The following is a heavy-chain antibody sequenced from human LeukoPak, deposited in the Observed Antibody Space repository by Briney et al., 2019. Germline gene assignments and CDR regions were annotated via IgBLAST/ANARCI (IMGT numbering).Heavy chain of an antibody. CDR2: INTYNGNT. CDR3: ARDNSATSDCSSTSCFHFDY. V-gene: IGHV1-18*01. CDR1: GYTFSSYG. Sequence: ASVKVSCKASGYTFSSYGISWVRQAPGQGLEWMGWINTYNGNTNYAQKLQGRVTMTTDTSTSTAYMELRSLRSDDTAVYYCARDNSATSDCSSTSCFHFDYWGQGTLVTVSS. D-gene: IGHD2-2*01. J-gene: IGHJ4*02.